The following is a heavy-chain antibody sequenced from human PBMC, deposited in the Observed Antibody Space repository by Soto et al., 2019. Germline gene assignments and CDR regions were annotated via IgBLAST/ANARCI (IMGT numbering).Heavy chain of an antibody. V-gene: IGHV4-31*03. J-gene: IGHJ6*02. CDR1: GGSISSGGYY. CDR2: IYYSGTT. D-gene: IGHD2-21*01. CDR3: AASCVGCGGSNYYGMDV. Sequence: PSETLSLTCTVSGGSISSGGYYWNWIRQHPGKGLEWIGYIYYSGTTYYDPSLKSRVTISVDTSKNQFSLKLSSVTAADTAVYYCAASCVGCGGSNYYGMDVWGQGTTVTVSS.